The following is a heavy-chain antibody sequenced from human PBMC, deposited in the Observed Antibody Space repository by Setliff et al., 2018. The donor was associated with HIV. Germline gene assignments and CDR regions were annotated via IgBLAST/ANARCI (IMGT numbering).Heavy chain of an antibody. J-gene: IGHJ4*02. D-gene: IGHD3-16*01. Sequence: GESLKISCRYYGYSFTSHWIGWVRQMPGKGLQWMGILYPGDSDTKYSPSFQGQVAISADRSISTVYLQWNSLKASDTAMYYCARQASWGCYFDYWGQGTLVTVSS. V-gene: IGHV5-51*01. CDR2: LYPGDSDT. CDR3: ARQASWGCYFDY. CDR1: GYSFTSHW.